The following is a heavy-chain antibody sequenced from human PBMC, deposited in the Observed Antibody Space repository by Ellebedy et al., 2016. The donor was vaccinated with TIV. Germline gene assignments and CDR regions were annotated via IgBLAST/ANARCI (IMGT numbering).Heavy chain of an antibody. D-gene: IGHD2-15*01. Sequence: MPSETLSLTCKVSGGSISALTYHRGWVRQSPGKGLEWIGNSHYRGSTYYNPSLRSRVAISIDTSKSQFSLDLTSVTAADTAVYYCVLVAALRDRYYYYGVGVWGQGTTVTVSS. J-gene: IGHJ6*02. V-gene: IGHV4-39*07. CDR1: GGSISALTYH. CDR3: VLVAALRDRYYYYGVGV. CDR2: SHYRGST.